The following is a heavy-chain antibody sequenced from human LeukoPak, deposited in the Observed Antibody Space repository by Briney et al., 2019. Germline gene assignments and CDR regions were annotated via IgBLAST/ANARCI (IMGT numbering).Heavy chain of an antibody. CDR2: INHSGST. Sequence: TSETLSLTCAVYGGSFSGYYWSWIRQPPGKGLEWIGEINHSGSTNYNPSLKSRVTISVDTSKNQFSLKLSSVTAADTAVYYCARHDKSVAGTWYFDYWGQGTLVTVSS. V-gene: IGHV4-34*01. CDR3: ARHDKSVAGTWYFDY. J-gene: IGHJ4*02. D-gene: IGHD6-19*01. CDR1: GGSFSGYY.